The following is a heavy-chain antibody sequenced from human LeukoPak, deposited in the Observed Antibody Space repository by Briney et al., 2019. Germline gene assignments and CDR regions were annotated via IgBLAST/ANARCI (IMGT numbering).Heavy chain of an antibody. D-gene: IGHD3-10*01. CDR3: ARDLSVSMVRGVIGD. Sequence: GGSLRLSCAASGFTFSSYWMHWVRQAPGKGLVWVSRINSDGSSTSYADSVKGRFTISRDNAKNTLYLQMNSLRAEDTAVYYCARDLSVSMVRGVIGDWGQGTLVTVSS. CDR1: GFTFSSYW. J-gene: IGHJ4*02. V-gene: IGHV3-74*01. CDR2: INSDGSST.